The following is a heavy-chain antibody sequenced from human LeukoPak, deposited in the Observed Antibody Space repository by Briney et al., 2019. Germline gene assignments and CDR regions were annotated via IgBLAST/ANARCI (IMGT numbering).Heavy chain of an antibody. Sequence: SETLSLTCTVSGGSISSYYWSWIRQPPGKGLEWIGYIYYGGSTSYNPSLKSRVTISVDTSKNQFSLKLSYVTAADTAVYFCARESSWGNFDYWGQGTLVTVSS. CDR3: ARESSWGNFDY. CDR2: IYYGGST. CDR1: GGSISSYY. D-gene: IGHD7-27*01. V-gene: IGHV4-59*01. J-gene: IGHJ4*02.